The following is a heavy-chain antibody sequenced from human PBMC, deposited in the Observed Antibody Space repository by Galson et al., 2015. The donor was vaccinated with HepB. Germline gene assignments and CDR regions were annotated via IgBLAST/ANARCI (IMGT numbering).Heavy chain of an antibody. D-gene: IGHD1-26*01. CDR1: GYTFTSYA. J-gene: IGHJ4*02. Sequence: SVKVSCKAFGYTFTSYAIHWVRQAPGQRLEWMGRISGGNGNTQYSQKFQDRVTITRDTSASTAYLELSSLRSEDTAVYYCARDGNWGADSWGQGTLVTVSS. CDR3: ARDGNWGADS. V-gene: IGHV1-3*01. CDR2: ISGGNGNT.